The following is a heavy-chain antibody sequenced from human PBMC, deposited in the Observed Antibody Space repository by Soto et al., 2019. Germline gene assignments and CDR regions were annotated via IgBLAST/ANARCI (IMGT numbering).Heavy chain of an antibody. V-gene: IGHV4-59*01. CDR3: ARVVFRTMIVVDMGAWFDP. Sequence: SETLSLTCTVSGGSISSYYWGWIRQPPGKGLEWIGYIYYSGSTNYNPSLKSRVTISVDTSKNQFSLKLSSVTAADTAVYYCARVVFRTMIVVDMGAWFDPWGQGTLVTVSS. CDR1: GGSISSYY. CDR2: IYYSGST. D-gene: IGHD3-22*01. J-gene: IGHJ5*02.